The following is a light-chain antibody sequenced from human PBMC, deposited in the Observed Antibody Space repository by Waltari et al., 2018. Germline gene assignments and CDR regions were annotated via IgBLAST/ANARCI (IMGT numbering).Light chain of an antibody. CDR2: WAS. Sequence: DIVMTQSPDSLAVSLGERATINCKSSQSVLYSSNNKNYLAWYQQTPGQPPKLLIYWASTRESGVPDRFSGSGSGTDFTLTISSLQAEDVAVYYCQQYYSTPRTFGQGTKLEI. J-gene: IGKJ2*01. V-gene: IGKV4-1*01. CDR3: QQYYSTPRT. CDR1: QSVLYSSNNKNY.